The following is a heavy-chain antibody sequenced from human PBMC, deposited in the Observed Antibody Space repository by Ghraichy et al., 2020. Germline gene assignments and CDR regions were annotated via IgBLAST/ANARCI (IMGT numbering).Heavy chain of an antibody. CDR2: ISYSGTT. D-gene: IGHD2-2*01. J-gene: IGHJ3*01. CDR3: ARRCTGTSCQRGAFDF. V-gene: IGHV4-39*01. Sequence: SETLSLTCTGSDGSIRSTSYYRARVRHPPGTGLEWIGSISYSGTTFYNPSLKSRVTKSVDTSKSQFSLKLDSVTATDTAVYYCARRCTGTSCQRGAFDFWGHGTMVPVPT. CDR1: DGSIRSTSYY.